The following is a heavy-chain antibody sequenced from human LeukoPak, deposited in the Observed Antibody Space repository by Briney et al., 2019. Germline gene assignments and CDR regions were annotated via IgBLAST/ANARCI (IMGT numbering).Heavy chain of an antibody. V-gene: IGHV4-59*01. CDR2: IYYSGST. CDR1: GGSISSYY. D-gene: IGHD6-19*01. Sequence: SETLSLTCTVSGGSISSYYWSRIRQPPGKGLEWIGYIYYSGSTNYNPSLKSRVTISVDTSKNQFSLKLSSVTAADTAVYYCARGVSSGWSDYWGQGTLVTVSS. J-gene: IGHJ4*02. CDR3: ARGVSSGWSDY.